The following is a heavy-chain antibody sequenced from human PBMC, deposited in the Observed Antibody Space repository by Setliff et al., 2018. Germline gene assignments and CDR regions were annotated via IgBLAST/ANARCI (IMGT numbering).Heavy chain of an antibody. V-gene: IGHV4-39*07. CDR1: GGSISSGDYY. CDR3: ARSFSRREKFLLDY. J-gene: IGHJ4*02. Sequence: SETLSLTCTVSGGSISSGDYYWSWIRQPPGKGLEWIGEINNRGNTNYNPSLKSRVTMSVDTSKNQFSLKLRSMTAADTAVYYCARSFSRREKFLLDYWGQGALVTVSS. CDR2: INNRGNT.